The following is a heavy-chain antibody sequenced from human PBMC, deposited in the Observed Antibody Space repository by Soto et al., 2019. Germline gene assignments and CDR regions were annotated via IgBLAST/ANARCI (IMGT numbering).Heavy chain of an antibody. CDR2: ISYDGSTK. V-gene: IGHV3-30-3*01. CDR1: GFSFTSHA. CDR3: ARAQSSTVITSTHFDP. Sequence: GGSLSLSCAASGFSFTSHAMNWVRQAPGKGLEWVAIISYDGSTKYYADSVKGRFTISRDNAKNTVYLHLNSLRGEDTAVYFCARAQSSTVITSTHFDPWGQGTLVTVSS. J-gene: IGHJ5*02. D-gene: IGHD4-17*01.